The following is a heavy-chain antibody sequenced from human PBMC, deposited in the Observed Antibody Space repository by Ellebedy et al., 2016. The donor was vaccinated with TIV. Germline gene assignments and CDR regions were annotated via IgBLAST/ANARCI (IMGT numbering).Heavy chain of an antibody. Sequence: MPSETLSLTCTVSGGSISSRSYYWGWIRQPPGKGLEWIGSIYYSGSTYYNPSLNRRVTISVDTSKNQFSLKVNSVTAADTALYYCARGKTNRYRSIVARPYDYWGQGTLVTVSS. J-gene: IGHJ4*02. CDR1: GGSISSRSYY. V-gene: IGHV4-39*07. CDR2: IYYSGST. D-gene: IGHD6-6*01. CDR3: ARGKTNRYRSIVARPYDY.